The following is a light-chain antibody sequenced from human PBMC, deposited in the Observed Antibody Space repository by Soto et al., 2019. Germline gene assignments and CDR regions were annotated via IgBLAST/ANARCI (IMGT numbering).Light chain of an antibody. CDR2: AAS. V-gene: IGKV1-39*01. J-gene: IGKJ2*01. Sequence: IQMTQSPSSLSASVGDRVTITCRASQSISSYLNWYQQKPGKAPKLLIYAASSLQSGVPSRFSGCGSGTEFTLTISSLQPGDFATYYCQQSYSTPPDTFGQGTKLEIK. CDR1: QSISSY. CDR3: QQSYSTPPDT.